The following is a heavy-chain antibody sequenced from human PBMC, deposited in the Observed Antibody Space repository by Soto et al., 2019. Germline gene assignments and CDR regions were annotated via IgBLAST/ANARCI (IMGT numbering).Heavy chain of an antibody. CDR3: ARARGYSGYFDAFDI. D-gene: IGHD5-12*01. CDR1: GYTFTSYV. V-gene: IGHV1-8*01. J-gene: IGHJ3*02. Sequence: ASVKVSCKASGYTFTSYVINWVRQATGQGLEWMGWMNPNSGNTGYAQKFQGRVTMTRNTSISTAYMELSSLRSEDTAVYYCARARGYSGYFDAFDIWGQGTMVTVSS. CDR2: MNPNSGNT.